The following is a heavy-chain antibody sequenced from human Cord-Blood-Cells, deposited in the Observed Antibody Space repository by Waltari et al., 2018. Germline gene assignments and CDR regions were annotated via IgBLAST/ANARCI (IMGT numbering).Heavy chain of an antibody. V-gene: IGHV3-53*01. Sequence: EVQLVESGGGLIQPGGSLRLSCAASGFTVSSNYMSWVRQAPGKVLEWVSVIYSGGSTYYPDSVKGRFTISRDNSKNTLYLQMNSLGAEDTAVYYCARDRSGYDGGMPWGQGTLVTVSS. J-gene: IGHJ4*02. D-gene: IGHD5-12*01. CDR1: GFTVSSNY. CDR3: ARDRSGYDGGMP. CDR2: IYSGGST.